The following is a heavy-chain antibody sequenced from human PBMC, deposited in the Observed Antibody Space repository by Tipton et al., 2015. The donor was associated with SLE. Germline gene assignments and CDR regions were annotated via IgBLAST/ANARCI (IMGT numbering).Heavy chain of an antibody. Sequence: TLSLTCTVYGGCISSSSYYWGWIRQPPGKGPEWIRSIYYSGSTYYNPSIKSRVTISVDTSKNQFSLKLISVTAADTAVYYCARGLLMVYAIHGRYFDYRGQGTLVTVSS. CDR2: IYYSGST. D-gene: IGHD2-8*01. CDR1: GGCISSSSYY. CDR3: ARGLLMVYAIHGRYFDY. J-gene: IGHJ4*02. V-gene: IGHV4-39*07.